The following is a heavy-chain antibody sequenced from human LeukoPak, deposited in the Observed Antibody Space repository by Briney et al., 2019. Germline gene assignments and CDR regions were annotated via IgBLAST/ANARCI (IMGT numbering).Heavy chain of an antibody. J-gene: IGHJ4*02. D-gene: IGHD6-19*01. CDR2: ISAYNGNT. Sequence: XVXQAPGQXLEWMGWISAYNGNTNYAQKLQGRVTMTTDTSTSTAYMELRSLRSDDTAVYYCARERDYIAVAGRFDYWGQGTLVTVSS. V-gene: IGHV1-18*01. CDR3: ARERDYIAVAGRFDY.